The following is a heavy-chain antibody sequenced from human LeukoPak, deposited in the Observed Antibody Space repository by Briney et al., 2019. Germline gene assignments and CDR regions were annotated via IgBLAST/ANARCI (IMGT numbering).Heavy chain of an antibody. CDR2: IYWEDDK. D-gene: IGHD6-19*01. J-gene: IGHJ3*02. V-gene: IGHV2-5*02. CDR3: AHRRLAVTGPWAFDI. CDR1: GFSLGTPRVG. Sequence: SPTLLKPTHTVTLTWAFSGFSLGTPRVGVCWIRQPPVIAVARPALIYWEDDKRYSPSLKRRLTITKDPSRNQVVLTMNNMDPVDTATYYCAHRRLAVTGPWAFDIWGQGTMVTVSS.